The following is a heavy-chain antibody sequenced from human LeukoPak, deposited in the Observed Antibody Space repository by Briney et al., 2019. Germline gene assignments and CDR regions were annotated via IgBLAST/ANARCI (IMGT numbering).Heavy chain of an antibody. D-gene: IGHD1-26*01. V-gene: IGHV4-39*01. CDR2: IYYSGST. J-gene: IGHJ4*02. Sequence: KSSETLSLTCTVSGGSISSSSYYWGWIRQPPGKGLEWIGSIYYSGSTYYNPSLKSRVTISVDTSKNQFSLKLSSVTAADTAVYSCARPLEWEPVIFDYWGQGTLVTVSS. CDR3: ARPLEWEPVIFDY. CDR1: GGSISSSSYY.